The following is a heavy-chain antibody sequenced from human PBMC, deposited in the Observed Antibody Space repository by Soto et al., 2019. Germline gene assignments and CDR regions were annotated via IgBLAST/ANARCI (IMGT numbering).Heavy chain of an antibody. CDR3: AASSDYVWGSYRSIDY. J-gene: IGHJ4*02. CDR2: IYYSGST. V-gene: IGHV4-30-4*01. D-gene: IGHD3-16*02. Sequence: PSETLSLTCTVSGGSISSGDYYWSWIRQPPGKGPEWIGYIYYSGSTYYNPSLKSRVTISVDTSKNQFSLKLSSVTAADTAVYYCAASSDYVWGSYRSIDYWGQGTLVTVSS. CDR1: GGSISSGDYY.